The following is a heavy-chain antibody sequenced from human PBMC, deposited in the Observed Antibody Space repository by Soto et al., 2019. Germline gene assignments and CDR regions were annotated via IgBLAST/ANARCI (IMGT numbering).Heavy chain of an antibody. Sequence: QAQLVESGGGVVQPGRSLRLSCAASGFTFSRYAMHWVRQAPGKGLEWVAVISSDGSNKYYADSVKGRFTISRDNSKNTVYLRMNSLRVEDSAVFYCARDIGGYCSRTSCSPFDYWGQGTLVSVSS. J-gene: IGHJ4*02. D-gene: IGHD2-2*01. CDR3: ARDIGGYCSRTSCSPFDY. CDR1: GFTFSRYA. CDR2: ISSDGSNK. V-gene: IGHV3-30*03.